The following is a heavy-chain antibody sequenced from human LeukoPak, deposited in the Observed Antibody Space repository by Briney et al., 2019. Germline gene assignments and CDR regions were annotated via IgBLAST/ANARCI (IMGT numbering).Heavy chain of an antibody. CDR3: ARTTVTSTDP. V-gene: IGHV4-39*07. Sequence: SETLSFTCTVSGGSISSSSYYWGWIRQPPGKGLEWIGSIYYSGSTYYNPSLKSRVTISVDTSKNQFSLKLSSVIAADTAVYYCARTTVTSTDPWGQGTLVTVSS. D-gene: IGHD4-17*01. CDR1: GGSISSSSYY. CDR2: IYYSGST. J-gene: IGHJ5*02.